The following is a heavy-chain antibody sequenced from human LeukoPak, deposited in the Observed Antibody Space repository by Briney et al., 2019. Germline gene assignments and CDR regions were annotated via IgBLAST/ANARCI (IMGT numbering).Heavy chain of an antibody. J-gene: IGHJ4*02. CDR3: ARPKRWYYDSSGHYYFDY. Sequence: PSETLSLTCTVSGGSISSGSYYWSWIRQPAGKGLEWIGRIYTSGSTNYNPSLKSRVTISVDTSKNQFSLKLSSVTAADTAVYYCARPKRWYYDSSGHYYFDYWGQGTLVTVSS. CDR2: IYTSGST. V-gene: IGHV4-61*02. CDR1: GGSISSGSYY. D-gene: IGHD3-22*01.